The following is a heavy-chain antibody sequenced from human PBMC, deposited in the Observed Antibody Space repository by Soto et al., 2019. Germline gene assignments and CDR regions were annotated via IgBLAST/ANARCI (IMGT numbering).Heavy chain of an antibody. J-gene: IGHJ5*02. Sequence: QVQLQESGPGLVKPSETLSLTCTVSGGSISSYYWSWIRQPPGKGLEWIGYIYNSGNTNYNPSLKSRVTISVDTSKNQFSLNLSSVTAADTAVYYCARDRLAAAGGGRRWFDPWGQGTLVTVSS. D-gene: IGHD6-13*01. CDR3: ARDRLAAAGGGRRWFDP. CDR1: GGSISSYY. CDR2: IYNSGNT. V-gene: IGHV4-59*01.